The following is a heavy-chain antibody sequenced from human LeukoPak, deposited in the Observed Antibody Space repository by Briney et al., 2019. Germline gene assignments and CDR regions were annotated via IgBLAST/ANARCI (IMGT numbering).Heavy chain of an antibody. CDR2: ISGYNGVT. CDR3: ARAASGDSDGYYFDY. V-gene: IGHV1-18*01. D-gene: IGHD5-18*01. J-gene: IGHJ4*02. CDR1: GYTFTSYG. Sequence: ASVKVSCKTSGYTFTSYGVSWVRQAPGQGLAWMGWISGYNGVTRYPQTFQDRITMTTDTSASTVYMELKNLTSDDTAVYFCARAASGDSDGYYFDYWGRGTLVTVSS.